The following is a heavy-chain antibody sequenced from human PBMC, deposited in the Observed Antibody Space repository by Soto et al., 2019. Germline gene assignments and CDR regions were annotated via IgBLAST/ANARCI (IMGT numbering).Heavy chain of an antibody. V-gene: IGHV4-59*01. CDR2: IYYSGST. CDR1: GGSISSYY. D-gene: IGHD3-9*01. Sequence: PSETLSLTCTVSGGSISSYYWSWIRQPPGKGLEWIGYIYYSGSTNYNPSLKSRVTISVDTSKNQFSLKLSSVTAADTAVYYRARLDILTGYFLDYWGQGTLVTVSS. CDR3: ARLDILTGYFLDY. J-gene: IGHJ4*02.